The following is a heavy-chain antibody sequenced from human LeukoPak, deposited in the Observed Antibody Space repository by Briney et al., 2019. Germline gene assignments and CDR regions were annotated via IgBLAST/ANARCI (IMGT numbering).Heavy chain of an antibody. D-gene: IGHD3-10*01. CDR3: AKASVWTMVRVVSYFDE. Sequence: PGGTQRLSCAASGFIFRNYGMNWVRQAPGKGLEWVSGISGHGDITYYADSVKGRFTISRDNSRNTVYLQMNSLRAEDTAVYYCAKASVWTMVRVVSYFDEWGQGIQVTVSS. V-gene: IGHV3-23*01. J-gene: IGHJ4*02. CDR2: ISGHGDIT. CDR1: GFIFRNYG.